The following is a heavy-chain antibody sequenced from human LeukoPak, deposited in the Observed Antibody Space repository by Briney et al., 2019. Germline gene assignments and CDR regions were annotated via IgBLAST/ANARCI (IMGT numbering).Heavy chain of an antibody. Sequence: ASVTVSYTSSDGTFSIYANSWRGEAPGQGQGWMGRIIPILGIANYAQKVQGRVTIPADKSTSTAYMELSTLRSQDTAVYYCAREARVAGTYQSTAGGDYWGQGTLVTVSS. V-gene: IGHV1-69*04. CDR3: AREARVAGTYQSTAGGDY. CDR1: DGTFSIYA. D-gene: IGHD1-1*01. J-gene: IGHJ4*02. CDR2: IIPILGIA.